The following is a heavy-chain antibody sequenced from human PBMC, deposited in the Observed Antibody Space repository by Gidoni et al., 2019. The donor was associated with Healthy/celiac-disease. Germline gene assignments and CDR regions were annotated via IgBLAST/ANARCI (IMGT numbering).Heavy chain of an antibody. CDR3: TRPAFAVTTGPYGMDV. CDR2: IRSKANSYAT. Sequence: EVQLVESGGGLVQPGGSLKLSCAASGFPFRGSALHWVRLASGKGLEWVGRIRSKANSYATAYAASVKGRFTISRDDSKNTAYLQMNSLKTEDTAVYYCTRPAFAVTTGPYGMDVWGQGTTVTVSS. J-gene: IGHJ6*02. CDR1: GFPFRGSA. D-gene: IGHD4-17*01. V-gene: IGHV3-73*01.